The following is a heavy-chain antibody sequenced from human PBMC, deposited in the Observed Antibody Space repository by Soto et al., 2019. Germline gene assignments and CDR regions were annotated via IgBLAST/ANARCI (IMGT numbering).Heavy chain of an antibody. Sequence: QVQLVQSAAEVKKPGASVRVSCKASGYTFIRYGIAWVRQAPGQGLEWMGWISPYNDYTIYAQKLQGRVTMTADTSTRTVYMERRGPKSDDTAVYSCARGGYYDNTWGKLSHYGLDVWGQGTSVTVSS. D-gene: IGHD3-16*01. J-gene: IGHJ6*02. CDR1: GYTFIRYG. CDR3: ARGGYYDNTWGKLSHYGLDV. V-gene: IGHV1-18*01. CDR2: ISPYNDYT.